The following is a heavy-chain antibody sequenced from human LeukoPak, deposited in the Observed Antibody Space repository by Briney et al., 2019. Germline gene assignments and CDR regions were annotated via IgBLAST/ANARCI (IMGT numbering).Heavy chain of an antibody. Sequence: ASVTVSCKASGYTFTSYEINWVRQATGQGLEWMGWMNPDTGNTGYAQKFQGRVTMTRNTSISTAYMELSSLRSEDTAVYYCARGRGGYADYYYYMDVWGKGTTVTVSS. CDR1: GYTFTSYE. D-gene: IGHD5-12*01. V-gene: IGHV1-8*01. CDR3: ARGRGGYADYYYYMDV. J-gene: IGHJ6*03. CDR2: MNPDTGNT.